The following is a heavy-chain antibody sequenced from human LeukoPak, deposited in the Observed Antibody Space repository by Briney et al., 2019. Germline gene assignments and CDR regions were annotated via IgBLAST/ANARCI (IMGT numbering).Heavy chain of an antibody. D-gene: IGHD6-13*01. V-gene: IGHV3-11*04. CDR1: GFTFSDYY. J-gene: IGHJ6*02. CDR3: ARDPPYYSSSWYWSYPAEDYYGMDV. Sequence: PGGSLRLSCAVSGFTFSDYYMSWIRQAPGKGLEWVSYISSSSSTIYYADSVKGRFTISRDNAKNSLYLQMNSLRAEDAAVYYCARDPPYYSSSWYWSYPAEDYYGMDVWGQGTTVTVSS. CDR2: ISSSSSTI.